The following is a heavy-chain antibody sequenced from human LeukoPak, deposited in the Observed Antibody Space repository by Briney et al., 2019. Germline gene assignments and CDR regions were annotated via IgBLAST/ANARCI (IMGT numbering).Heavy chain of an antibody. CDR1: GLTFSSYG. J-gene: IGHJ4*02. CDR2: IWYDGINK. V-gene: IGHV3-33*06. D-gene: IGHD6-19*01. Sequence: GGSLRLSCAASGLTFSSYGMHWVRQAPGQGLEWVAVIWYDGINKYYGDSVKGRFTISRDNSKNTLYLQMNSLRAEDTAVYYCAKVPVSYSSGLFDYWGQGTLVTVSS. CDR3: AKVPVSYSSGLFDY.